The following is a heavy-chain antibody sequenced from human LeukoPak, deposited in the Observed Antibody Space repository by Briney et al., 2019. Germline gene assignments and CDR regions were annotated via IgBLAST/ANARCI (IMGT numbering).Heavy chain of an antibody. Sequence: GGSLRLSCAASGFTFNTYTMNWVRQAPGKGLEWVSYISSSSSTIYYADSVKGRFTISRDNAKNSLYLQMNSLRAEDTAVYYCARGSTYYDSSGQVPFDYWGQGTLVTVSS. CDR2: ISSSSSTI. J-gene: IGHJ4*02. CDR3: ARGSTYYDSSGQVPFDY. CDR1: GFTFNTYT. V-gene: IGHV3-48*01. D-gene: IGHD3-22*01.